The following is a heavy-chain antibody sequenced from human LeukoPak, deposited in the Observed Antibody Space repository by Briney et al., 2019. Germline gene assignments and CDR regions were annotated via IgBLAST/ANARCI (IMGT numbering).Heavy chain of an antibody. V-gene: IGHV1-69*04. D-gene: IGHD6-19*01. J-gene: IGHJ6*02. CDR2: IIPILGIA. CDR1: GGTFSSYA. CDR3: AGIINNLALAGLYYYYGMDV. Sequence: SVKVSCKASGGTFSSYAISWVRQAPGQGLEWMGRIIPILGIANYAQKFQGRVTISADKSTSTAYMELSTLRSEDTAVYYCAGIINNLALAGLYYYYGMDVWGQGTTVTVSS.